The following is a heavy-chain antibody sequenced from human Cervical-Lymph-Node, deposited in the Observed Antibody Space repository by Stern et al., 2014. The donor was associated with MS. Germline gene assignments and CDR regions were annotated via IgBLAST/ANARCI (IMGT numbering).Heavy chain of an antibody. V-gene: IGHV3-7*01. CDR1: GLSFGTSW. Sequence: EVQLVQSGVRLVQPGGSLRLSCVASGLSFGTSWMSWVRQAPGRGLEWVANIRQDGREEFYVDSVKGRFTISRDNAKNSLYLQMNSLTVADTAVYYCARDRRAFLDYWGQGTHVAVSS. CDR2: IRQDGREE. J-gene: IGHJ4*02. D-gene: IGHD2/OR15-2a*01. CDR3: ARDRRAFLDY.